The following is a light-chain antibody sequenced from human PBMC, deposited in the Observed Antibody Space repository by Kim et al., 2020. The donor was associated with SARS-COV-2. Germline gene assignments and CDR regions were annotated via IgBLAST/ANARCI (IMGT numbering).Light chain of an antibody. CDR1: QGISSY. J-gene: IGKJ4*01. V-gene: IGKV1-9*01. CDR3: QQHNSYPLT. CDR2: AAS. Sequence: ASVGDRVTITCRASQGISSYLAWYQQKPGKAPKLLIYAASSLRSGVPSRFSGSGSGTDFTLTISSLQPEDVATYYCQQHNSYPLTFGGGTKVDIK.